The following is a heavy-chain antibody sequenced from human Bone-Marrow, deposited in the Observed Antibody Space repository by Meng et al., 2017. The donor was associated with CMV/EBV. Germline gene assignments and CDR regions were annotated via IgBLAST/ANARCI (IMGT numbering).Heavy chain of an antibody. D-gene: IGHD1-26*01. CDR2: IYNTGST. J-gene: IGHJ4*02. CDR3: TQKGGSGSYYAAFDY. V-gene: IGHV3-53*05. CDR1: GFTVSSNY. Sequence: GESLKISCAASGFTVSSNYMSWVRQAPGTGLEWVSVIYNTGSTYYANSVKGRFTTSRDNSKNTLYLQMNSLRAEDTALYYCTQKGGSGSYYAAFDYWGQGTLVTVSS.